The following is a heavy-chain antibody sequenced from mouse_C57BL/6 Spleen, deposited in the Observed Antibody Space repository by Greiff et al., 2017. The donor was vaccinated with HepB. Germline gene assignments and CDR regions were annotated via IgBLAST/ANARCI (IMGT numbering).Heavy chain of an antibody. CDR3: ARIPFITTVVATSDFDY. CDR2: IYPRSGNT. Sequence: VQLQQSGAELARPGASVKLSCKASGYTFTSYGISWVKQRTGQGLEWIGEIYPRSGNTYYNEKFKGKATLTADKSSSTAYMELRSLTSEDSAVYFCARIPFITTVVATSDFDYWGQGTTLTVSS. D-gene: IGHD1-1*01. CDR1: GYTFTSYG. V-gene: IGHV1-81*01. J-gene: IGHJ2*01.